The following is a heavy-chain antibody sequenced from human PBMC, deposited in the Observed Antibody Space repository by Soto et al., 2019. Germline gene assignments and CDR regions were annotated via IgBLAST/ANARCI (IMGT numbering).Heavy chain of an antibody. CDR3: AKAISGYNAPLDQ. CDR1: GFTFSSYA. V-gene: IGHV3-23*01. J-gene: IGHJ4*02. CDR2: ITGSGDAT. D-gene: IGHD1-20*01. Sequence: GGSLRLSCAASGFTFSSYAMNWVRQAPGKGLEWVSVITGSGDATYYADSVKGRFTISRDNSKNTLYVQMNSLRAEDTAVYYCAKAISGYNAPLDQWGQGTRSPSPQ.